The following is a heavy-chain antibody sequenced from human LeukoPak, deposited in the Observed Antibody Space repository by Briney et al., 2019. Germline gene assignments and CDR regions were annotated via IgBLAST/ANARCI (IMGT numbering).Heavy chain of an antibody. CDR2: ISGSGGST. J-gene: IGHJ4*02. Sequence: QPGGSLRLSCAASGFTFSSYGMSWVRQAPGKGLEWVSAISGSGGSTYYADSVKGRFTISRDNSKNTLYLQMNSLRAEDTAVYYCAKYVPYGSGSSNYFDYWGQGTLVTVSS. CDR3: AKYVPYGSGSSNYFDY. V-gene: IGHV3-23*01. CDR1: GFTFSSYG. D-gene: IGHD3-10*01.